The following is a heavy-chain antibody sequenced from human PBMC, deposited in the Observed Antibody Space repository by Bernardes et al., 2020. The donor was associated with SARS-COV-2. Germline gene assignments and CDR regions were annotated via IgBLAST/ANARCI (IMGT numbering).Heavy chain of an antibody. J-gene: IGHJ6*02. V-gene: IGHV4-39*01. CDR2: IYYSGST. CDR1: GGSISSSSYY. Sequence: SETLSLTCTVSGGSISSSSYYWGWIRQPPGKGLEWIGSIYYSGSTYYNPSLKSRVTISVDTSKNQFSLKLSSVTAADTAVYYCASTTILGYCSSTSCYNYYYGMDVWGQGTTVTVSS. CDR3: ASTTILGYCSSTSCYNYYYGMDV. D-gene: IGHD2-2*02.